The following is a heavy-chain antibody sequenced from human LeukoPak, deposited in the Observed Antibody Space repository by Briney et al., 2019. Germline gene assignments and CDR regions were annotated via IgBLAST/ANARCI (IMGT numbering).Heavy chain of an antibody. V-gene: IGHV3-30*01. J-gene: IGHJ6*03. Sequence: GGSLRLSCAASGFTFSSYAMHWVRQAPGKGLEWVAVISYDGSNKYYADSVKGRFTISRDNSKNTLYLQMNSLRAEDTAVYYCAKRDTTYYYWYMDVWGKGTTVTVSS. CDR2: ISYDGSNK. D-gene: IGHD1-1*01. CDR3: AKRDTTYYYWYMDV. CDR1: GFTFSSYA.